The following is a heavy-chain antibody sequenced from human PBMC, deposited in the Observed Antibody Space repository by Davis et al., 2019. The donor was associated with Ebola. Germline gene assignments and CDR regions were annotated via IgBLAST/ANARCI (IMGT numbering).Heavy chain of an antibody. CDR1: GGSITSSSYY. J-gene: IGHJ2*01. CDR3: AKLEGGKYWYFDL. Sequence: SETLSLTCTVSGGSITSSSYYWGWIRQPPGKGLEWIGSVSYRGSIFYNSPLKSRIIISVDTSKSQFSLKMTSVTAAAAAMYYCAKLEGGKYWYFDLWGRGTLVTVSS. V-gene: IGHV4-39*01. CDR2: VSYRGSI. D-gene: IGHD1-26*01.